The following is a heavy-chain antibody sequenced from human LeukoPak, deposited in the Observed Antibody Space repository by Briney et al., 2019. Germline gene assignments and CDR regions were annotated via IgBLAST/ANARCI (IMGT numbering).Heavy chain of an antibody. V-gene: IGHV3-53*01. D-gene: IGHD2-15*01. CDR1: GFTVSSNY. CDR2: IYGGGNI. J-gene: IGHJ6*02. CDR3: ARARHPYCSGGSCYSSYYYYYGMDV. Sequence: PGGSLRLSCAASGFTVSSNYMNWVRQAPGKGLEWVSVIYGGGNIYYADSVKGRFTISRDNSKNTLYLQMNSLRAEDTAVYYCARARHPYCSGGSCYSSYYYYYGMDVWGQGTTVTVSS.